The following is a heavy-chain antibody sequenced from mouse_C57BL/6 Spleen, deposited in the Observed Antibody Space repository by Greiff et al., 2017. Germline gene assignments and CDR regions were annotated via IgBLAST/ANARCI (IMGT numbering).Heavy chain of an antibody. D-gene: IGHD2-1*01. CDR1: GFTFSSYA. V-gene: IGHV5-4*03. Sequence: DVKLVESGGGLVKPGGSLKLSCAASGFTFSSYAMSWVRQTPEKRLEWVATISDGGSYTYYPDNVKGRFTISRDNAKNNLYLQMSHLKSEDTAMYYCARGGGNYLYFDYWGQGTTLTVSS. J-gene: IGHJ2*01. CDR3: ARGGGNYLYFDY. CDR2: ISDGGSYT.